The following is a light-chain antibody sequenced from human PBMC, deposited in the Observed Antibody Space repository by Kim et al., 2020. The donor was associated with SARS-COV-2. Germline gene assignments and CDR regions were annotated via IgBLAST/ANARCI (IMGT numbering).Light chain of an antibody. CDR3: AAWDDIQSGPV. Sequence: GQTVTISCSGSSSNIGNNTASWYQQVPGTAPKLLIYYDKERPSGVPDRFSGSKSGTSASLAITGLQSGDEADYYCAAWDDIQSGPVFGGGTQLTVL. CDR2: YDK. J-gene: IGLJ2*01. V-gene: IGLV1-44*01. CDR1: SSNIGNNT.